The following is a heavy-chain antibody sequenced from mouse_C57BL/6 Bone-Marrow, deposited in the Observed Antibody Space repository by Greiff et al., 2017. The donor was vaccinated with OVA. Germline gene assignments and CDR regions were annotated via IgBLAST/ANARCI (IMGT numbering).Heavy chain of an antibody. CDR2: IDPEDGDT. CDR3: TTGVTTVVAHWYFDV. J-gene: IGHJ1*03. Sequence: EVQLVESGAELVRPGASVKLSCTASGFNIKDYYMHWVKQRPEQGLEWIGRIDPEDGDTEYAPKFQGKATMTADTSSNTAYLQLSSLTSEDTAVYYCTTGVTTVVAHWYFDVWGTGTTVTVSS. CDR1: GFNIKDYY. V-gene: IGHV14-1*01. D-gene: IGHD1-1*01.